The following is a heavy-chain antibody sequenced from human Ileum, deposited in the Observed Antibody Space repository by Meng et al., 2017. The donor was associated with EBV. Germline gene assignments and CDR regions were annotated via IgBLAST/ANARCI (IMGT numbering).Heavy chain of an antibody. J-gene: IGHJ4*02. CDR2: IYYSGNT. CDR1: DLYNTNNYW. D-gene: IGHD3-10*01. CDR3: ARGGSGYYYGSGFDY. V-gene: IGHV4-4*02. Sequence: QVLLQESGPGLVKPSGTLSLTCIVSDLYNTNNYWWSWVRQPPGKGLEWIGEIYYSGNTYYTPSLKSRVTISVDKSNNQFSLRLSSVTAADTAVYYCARGGSGYYYGSGFDYWGQGTLVTVSS.